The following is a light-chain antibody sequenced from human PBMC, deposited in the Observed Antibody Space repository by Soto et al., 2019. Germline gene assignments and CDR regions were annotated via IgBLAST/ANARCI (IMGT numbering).Light chain of an antibody. CDR1: SSDVGGYNY. Sequence: QSVLTQPASVSGSPGQSISISCTGTSSDVGGYNYVSWYQHQPGKAPKLVIFDVSGRPSGISNRFSGSKSGNTASLTISGLRPEDEADYYCSSYTDFSLYVFGTGNKSPS. CDR3: SSYTDFSLYV. V-gene: IGLV2-14*03. J-gene: IGLJ1*01. CDR2: DVS.